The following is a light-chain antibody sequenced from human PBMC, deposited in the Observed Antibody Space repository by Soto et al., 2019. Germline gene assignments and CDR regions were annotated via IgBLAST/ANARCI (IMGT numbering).Light chain of an antibody. CDR2: KAS. V-gene: IGKV1-5*03. CDR1: QSISSW. Sequence: DLQMPQSPSTLSASVGDRVTITCRASQSISSWLAWYQQKPGKAPKLLIYKASTLESGVPSRFSGSGSGTEFTLTISSLQDDDFATYSCKQYNSIPLTGGGGTKVEIK. CDR3: KQYNSIPLT. J-gene: IGKJ4*01.